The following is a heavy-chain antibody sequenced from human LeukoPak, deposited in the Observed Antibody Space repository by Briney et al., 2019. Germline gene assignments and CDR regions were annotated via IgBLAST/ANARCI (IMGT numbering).Heavy chain of an antibody. CDR3: ARELLGYCSSTSCYWFDP. Sequence: SETLSLTCTVSGGSISGYYWSWIRQPAGKGLEWIGRIYTSGSTNYNPSLKSRITMSVDTSKNQFSLKLSSVTAADTAVYYCARELLGYCSSTSCYWFDPWGQGTLVTVSS. D-gene: IGHD2-2*01. J-gene: IGHJ5*02. CDR1: GGSISGYY. V-gene: IGHV4-4*07. CDR2: IYTSGST.